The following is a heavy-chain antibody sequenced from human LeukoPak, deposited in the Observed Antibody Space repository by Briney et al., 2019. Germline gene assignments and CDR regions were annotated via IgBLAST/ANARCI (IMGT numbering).Heavy chain of an antibody. CDR1: GFTFSSYG. D-gene: IGHD4-17*01. V-gene: IGHV3-30*18. J-gene: IGHJ4*02. CDR3: AKEDGATSDY. CDR2: ISYDGSNK. Sequence: GGSLRLSCAASGFTFSSYGMHWVRQAPGKGLEWVAVISYDGSNKYYADSVKGRFTISRDNSKNTLYLQMNSLRAEDTAVYYCAKEDGATSDYWGQGTLVTVSS.